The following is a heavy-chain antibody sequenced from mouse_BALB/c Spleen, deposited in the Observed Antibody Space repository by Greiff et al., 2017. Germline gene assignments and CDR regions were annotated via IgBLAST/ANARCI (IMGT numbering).Heavy chain of an antibody. J-gene: IGHJ2*01. V-gene: IGHV1-7*01. CDR2: INPSTGYT. CDR1: GYTFTSYW. CDR3: ARDDPDY. Sequence: VQLQQSGAELAKPGASVKMSCKASGYTFTSYWMHWVKQRPGQGLEWIGYINPSTGYTEYNQKFKDKATLTADKSSSTAYMQLSSLTSEDSAVYYCARDDPDYWGQGTTLTVSS. D-gene: IGHD2-3*01.